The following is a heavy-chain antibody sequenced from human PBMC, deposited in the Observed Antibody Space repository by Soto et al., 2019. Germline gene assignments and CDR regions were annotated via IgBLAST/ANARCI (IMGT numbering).Heavy chain of an antibody. J-gene: IGHJ6*02. CDR3: ARELGYCSGGSCYSNYYYYGMDV. V-gene: IGHV1-69*01. Sequence: QVQLVQSGAEVKKPGSSVKVSCKASGGTFSSYAISWVRQATGQGLEWMGGIIPIFGTANYAQKFQGRVTITADESTSTAYMELSSLRSEDTAVYYCARELGYCSGGSCYSNYYYYGMDVWGQGTTVTGSS. CDR1: GGTFSSYA. D-gene: IGHD2-15*01. CDR2: IIPIFGTA.